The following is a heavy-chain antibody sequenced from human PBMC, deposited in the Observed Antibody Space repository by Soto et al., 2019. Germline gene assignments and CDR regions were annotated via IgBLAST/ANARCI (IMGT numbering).Heavy chain of an antibody. CDR1: GLTFSNYA. D-gene: IGHD5-18*01. CDR2: ISGSGGIT. J-gene: IGHJ4*02. V-gene: IGHV3-23*01. Sequence: GGSMRISCAASGLTFSNYAMSCVRQAPGKGLEWVSVISGSGGITKYADSVKGRFTISRDNSKNTLYLQMNSLRAEDTAVYYCAKRSLASTYNYGTNGDYWGQGILVTVSS. CDR3: AKRSLASTYNYGTNGDY.